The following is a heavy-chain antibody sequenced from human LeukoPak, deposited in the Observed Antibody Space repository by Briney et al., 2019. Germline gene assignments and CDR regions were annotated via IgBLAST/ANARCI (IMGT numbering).Heavy chain of an antibody. Sequence: GGSLRLSCAASGFTFSSYAMHWVRQAPGKGLEWVAVISYDGSNKYYADSVKGRFTISRDNSKNTLYLQMNSLRAEDTAVYYCAKDPSYYDSSGRYYYYGMDVWGQGTTVTVSS. CDR2: ISYDGSNK. CDR3: AKDPSYYDSSGRYYYYGMDV. CDR1: GFTFSSYA. D-gene: IGHD3-22*01. V-gene: IGHV3-30*04. J-gene: IGHJ6*02.